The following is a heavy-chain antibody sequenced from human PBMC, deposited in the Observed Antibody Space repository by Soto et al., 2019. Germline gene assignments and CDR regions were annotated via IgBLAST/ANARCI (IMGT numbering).Heavy chain of an antibody. CDR2: ISYDGSNK. V-gene: IGHV3-30*18. D-gene: IGHD3-10*01. J-gene: IGHJ4*02. Sequence: QVQLVESGGGVVQPGRSLRLSCAASGFTFSSYGMHWVRQAPGKGLEWVAVISYDGSNKYYADSVKGRFTISRDNSKKTLYLQMNSLRAEDTAVYYCAECGLVLRGLWGFDYWGQGTLVTVSS. CDR1: GFTFSSYG. CDR3: AECGLVLRGLWGFDY.